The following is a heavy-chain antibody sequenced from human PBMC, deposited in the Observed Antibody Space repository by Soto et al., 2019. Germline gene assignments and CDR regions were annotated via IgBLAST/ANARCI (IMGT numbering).Heavy chain of an antibody. CDR2: VHGGGST. D-gene: IGHD3-16*01. V-gene: IGHV3-53*01. J-gene: IGHJ4*02. CDR1: GFTVSNNH. Sequence: VQLVESGGGLIQPGGSLRLSCAASGFTVSNNHMTWVRQAAGKGLELVSFVHGGGSTSYADSVKGRFTISRDNSKNTISLQMDSLRAEDAAIYYCAGRLTTAARLDYWGRGTLVTVSS. CDR3: AGRLTTAARLDY.